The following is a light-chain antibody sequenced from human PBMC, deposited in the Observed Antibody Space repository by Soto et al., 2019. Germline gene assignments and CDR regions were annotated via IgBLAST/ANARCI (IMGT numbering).Light chain of an antibody. CDR3: QQYNSYWT. CDR1: QSISSW. CDR2: DAS. J-gene: IGKJ1*01. V-gene: IGKV1-5*01. Sequence: DIQMTQSPSTLSASVGDRVTITCRASQSISSWLAWYQQKPGKAPKLLIYDASSLESGVPSRFSGSGSGTEFTLTISSLQPDDFATYYCQQYNSYWTLRQGTKV.